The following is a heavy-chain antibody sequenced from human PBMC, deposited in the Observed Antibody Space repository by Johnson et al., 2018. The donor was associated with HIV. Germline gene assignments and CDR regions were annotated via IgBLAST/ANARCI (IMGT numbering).Heavy chain of an antibody. CDR2: INSKTDRGTT. CDR3: TTDGEDYGDYMNAFDI. V-gene: IGHV3-15*01. Sequence: VQPVAPPGGTVTTGPSLRLSCPPSGFTFSIPWMSWVRQAPAKSPDRVVRINSKTDRGTTDYAAPAQRRYTISRDDSKNTLYLQMNSLKTEDTAVYYCTTDGEDYGDYMNAFDIWGQGTMVTVSS. CDR1: GFTFSIPW. J-gene: IGHJ3*02. D-gene: IGHD4-17*01.